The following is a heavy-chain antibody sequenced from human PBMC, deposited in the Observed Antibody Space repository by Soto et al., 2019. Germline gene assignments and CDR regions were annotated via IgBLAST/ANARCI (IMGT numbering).Heavy chain of an antibody. CDR1: GFPFSSYA. D-gene: IGHD6-13*01. CDR2: ISGSGATT. CDR3: AREGQQLNWFDP. Sequence: GGSLRLSCAASGFPFSSYAMSWVRQAPGKGLEWVSAISGSGATTYYADSVKGRFTISRDNSKNTLYLQMNSLRAEDTAVYYCAREGQQLNWFDPWGQGTLVTVSS. J-gene: IGHJ5*02. V-gene: IGHV3-23*01.